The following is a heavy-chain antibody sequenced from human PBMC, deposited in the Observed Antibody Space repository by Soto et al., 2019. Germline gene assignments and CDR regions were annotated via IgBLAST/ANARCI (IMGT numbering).Heavy chain of an antibody. Sequence: QVQLQESGPGLVKPSQTLSLTCTVSGGSISSAAYYWSWIRQHPGKGLEWIGYISHSGSTYYNPSLKCRVIISVDRSKNQFSLSLTSVTAADTAVYYCAREYTYGSNFFDCWGQGALVTVSS. V-gene: IGHV4-31*03. CDR3: AREYTYGSNFFDC. J-gene: IGHJ4*02. CDR1: GGSISSAAYY. D-gene: IGHD2-2*02. CDR2: ISHSGST.